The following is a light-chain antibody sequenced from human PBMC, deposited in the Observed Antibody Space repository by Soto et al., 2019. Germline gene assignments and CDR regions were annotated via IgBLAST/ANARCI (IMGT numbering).Light chain of an antibody. CDR2: AAS. CDR3: QQSYSTLT. V-gene: IGKV1-39*01. CDR1: QSISSY. J-gene: IGKJ3*01. Sequence: DIQMTQSPSSLSASVGDRVTITCRASQSISSYLNWYQQKPGKAPKLLIYAASRLQSGVPSGFSSSGSWTDFTRTISRLQPEDFAAYYCQQSYSTLTFGPGTNVDIK.